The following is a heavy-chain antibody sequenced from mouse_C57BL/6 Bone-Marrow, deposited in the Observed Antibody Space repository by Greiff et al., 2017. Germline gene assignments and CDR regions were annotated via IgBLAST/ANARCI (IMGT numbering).Heavy chain of an antibody. Sequence: VQLQQSGAELVRPGTSVKVSCKASGYAFTNYLIEWVKQRPGQGLEWIGVINPGSGGTNYNEKFKGKATLTADKSSSTAYMQLSSLTSEDSAVYVCARSKIMGDYWGQGTSVTVSS. CDR2: INPGSGGT. D-gene: IGHD1-1*02. V-gene: IGHV1-54*01. CDR3: ARSKIMGDY. CDR1: GYAFTNYL. J-gene: IGHJ4*01.